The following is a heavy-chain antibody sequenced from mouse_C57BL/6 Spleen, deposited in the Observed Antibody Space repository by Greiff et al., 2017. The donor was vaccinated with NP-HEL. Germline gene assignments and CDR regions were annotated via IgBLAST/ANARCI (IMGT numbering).Heavy chain of an antibody. CDR1: GYAFTNYL. D-gene: IGHD1-1*01. CDR2: INPGSGGT. V-gene: IGHV1-54*01. CDR3: LITTVVAPYYFDY. Sequence: VQLQQSGAELVRPGTSVKVSCKASGYAFTNYLIEWVKQRPGQGLEWIGVINPGSGGTNYNEKFKGKATLTADKSSSTAYMQLSSLTSEDSAVYFCLITTVVAPYYFDYWGQGTTLTVSS. J-gene: IGHJ2*01.